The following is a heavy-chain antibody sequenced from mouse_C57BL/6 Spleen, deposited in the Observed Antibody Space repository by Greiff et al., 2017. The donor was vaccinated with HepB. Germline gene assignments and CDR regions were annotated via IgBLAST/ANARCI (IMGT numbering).Heavy chain of an antibody. D-gene: IGHD3-2*02. CDR3: ARSGETAQDY. Sequence: QVQLKESGAELVKPGASVKISCKASGYAFSSYWMNWVKQRPGKGLEWIGQIYPGDGDTNYNGKFKGKATLTADKSSSTAYMQLSSLTSEDSAVYFCARSGETAQDYWGQGTTLTVSS. J-gene: IGHJ2*01. V-gene: IGHV1-80*01. CDR2: IYPGDGDT. CDR1: GYAFSSYW.